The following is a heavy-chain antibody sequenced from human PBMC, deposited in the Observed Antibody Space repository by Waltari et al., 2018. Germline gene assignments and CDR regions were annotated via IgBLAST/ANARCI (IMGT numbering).Heavy chain of an antibody. CDR2: IKHAGNT. Sequence: QVQLQQWGAGLLQPSETLSLSCAVSAGSFSGSYWGWIRQPPGKGLEWIGEIKHAGNTNYSPSLRSRITMLVDTSKSQFSLKVNSVTAADTAVYYCVRLEDCTGPGGNCYSGDSFAMDVWGQGTTVTVSS. V-gene: IGHV4-34*02. J-gene: IGHJ6*02. D-gene: IGHD2-8*02. CDR3: VRLEDCTGPGGNCYSGDSFAMDV. CDR1: AGSFSGSY.